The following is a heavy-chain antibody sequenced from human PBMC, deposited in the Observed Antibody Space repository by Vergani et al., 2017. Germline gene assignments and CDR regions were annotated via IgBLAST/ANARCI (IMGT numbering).Heavy chain of an antibody. Sequence: QLLESGGGLIQPGGSLRLSCAASGFTFNSYAMTWVRQAPGKGLEWVSGINNNGGSTYYADSVKGRFTISRDNSKNTLYLQMPDLRAEDTATYYCAKVCGSTSCPYGGGAFDVGGHGTMVTVSS. V-gene: IGHV3-23*01. J-gene: IGHJ3*01. CDR2: INNNGGST. CDR1: GFTFNSYA. D-gene: IGHD2-2*01. CDR3: AKVCGSTSCPYGGGAFDV.